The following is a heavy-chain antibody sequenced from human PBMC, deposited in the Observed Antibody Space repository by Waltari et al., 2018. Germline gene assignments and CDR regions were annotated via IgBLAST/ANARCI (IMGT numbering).Heavy chain of an antibody. CDR1: GFTFSSYS. D-gene: IGHD6-19*01. Sequence: EVQLVESGGGLVQPGGSLRLSCAASGFTFSSYSMNWVRQAPGKGLEWVSYISSSSSTIYYADSVKGRFTISRDNAKNSLYLQMNSLRAEDTAVYYCARRYRYSSGLYYFDYWGQGTLVTVSS. V-gene: IGHV3-48*01. J-gene: IGHJ4*02. CDR2: ISSSSSTI. CDR3: ARRYRYSSGLYYFDY.